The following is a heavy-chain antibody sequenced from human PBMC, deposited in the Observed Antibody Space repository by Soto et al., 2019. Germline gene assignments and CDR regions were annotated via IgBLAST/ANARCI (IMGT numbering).Heavy chain of an antibody. CDR3: ARERSAAGTGWLDP. CDR1: RYTFTNYD. Sequence: QVQLVQSGAEVKKPGASVKVSSKASRYTFTNYDINWVRQATGQGLEWMGWMNPNSGNTGYAQKFQGRVTMTRNTSISTAYMELSSLRSEDTAVYYCARERSAAGTGWLDPWGQGTLVTVS. D-gene: IGHD6-13*01. CDR2: MNPNSGNT. V-gene: IGHV1-8*01. J-gene: IGHJ5*02.